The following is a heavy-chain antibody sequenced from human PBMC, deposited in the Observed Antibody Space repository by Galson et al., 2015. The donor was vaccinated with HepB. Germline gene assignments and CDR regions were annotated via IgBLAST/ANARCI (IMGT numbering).Heavy chain of an antibody. V-gene: IGHV1-24*01. Sequence: SVKVSCKVSGYTLTELSMHWVRQAPGKGLEWMGGFDPEDGETIYAQKFQGRVTMTEDTSTDTAYMELSSLRSEDTAVYYCAVPPVGATTMEFDYWGQGTLVTVSS. CDR2: FDPEDGET. CDR3: AVPPVGATTMEFDY. CDR1: GYTLTELS. J-gene: IGHJ4*02. D-gene: IGHD1-26*01.